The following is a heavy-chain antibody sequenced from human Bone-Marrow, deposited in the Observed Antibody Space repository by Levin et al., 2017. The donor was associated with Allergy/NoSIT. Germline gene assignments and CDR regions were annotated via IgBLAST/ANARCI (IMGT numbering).Heavy chain of an antibody. V-gene: IGHV4-34*01. D-gene: IGHD3-10*01. CDR2: IKNTGAT. CDR3: SRGSPRNLRGVIINLRGGMGV. J-gene: IGHJ6*02. CDR1: GGSFSSYY. Sequence: PSETLSLTCTVYGGSFSSYYWGWIRQPPGKGLEWIGEIKNTGATNYSPSLKSRVTISIDTSKNQFSLKLNSLTVADTAVYYCSRGSPRNLRGVIINLRGGMGVWGQGTTVTVSS.